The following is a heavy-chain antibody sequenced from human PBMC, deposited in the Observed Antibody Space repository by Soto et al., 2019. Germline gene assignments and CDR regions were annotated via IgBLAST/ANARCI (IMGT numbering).Heavy chain of an antibody. D-gene: IGHD3-3*01. Sequence: PSETLSLTCDVSGGSIKTDNWWTWVRQSPGKGLEWIGEIYHSGSALYNPSLNNRLTISIDKSKKQFSLTLTSVTAADTAVYYCARLRATIFGLMVYYYGMDVGGQGATVTVSS. CDR2: IYHSGSA. CDR1: GGSIKTDNW. J-gene: IGHJ6*02. CDR3: ARLRATIFGLMVYYYGMDV. V-gene: IGHV4-4*02.